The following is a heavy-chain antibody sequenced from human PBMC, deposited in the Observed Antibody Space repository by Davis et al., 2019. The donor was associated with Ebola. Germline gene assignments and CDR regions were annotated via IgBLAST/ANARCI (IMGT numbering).Heavy chain of an antibody. CDR1: VITFSSYA. V-gene: IGHV3-48*02. Sequence: GGSLRLSCTDSVITFSSYAMTWVRQAPGKGLEWVSYISSSSSTIYYADSVKGRFTISRDNAKNSLYLQMNSLRDEDTAVYYCARDGAAAGSEGRVYYYGMDVWGQGTTVTVSS. CDR3: ARDGAAAGSEGRVYYYGMDV. D-gene: IGHD6-13*01. CDR2: ISSSSSTI. J-gene: IGHJ6*02.